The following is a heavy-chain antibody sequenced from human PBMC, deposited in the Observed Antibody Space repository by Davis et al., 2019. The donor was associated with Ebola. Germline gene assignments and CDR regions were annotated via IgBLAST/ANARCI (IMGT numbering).Heavy chain of an antibody. CDR2: INTNTGNP. J-gene: IGHJ4*02. V-gene: IGHV7-4-1*02. D-gene: IGHD3-22*01. Sequence: ASVKVSCKTSGYSFISYAMTWVRQAPGQSLEWMGWINTNTGNPTYAQGFTGRFVFSLDTSVSTAYLQISSLKAEDTAVYYCARYQSHYYDSSGEDYWGQGALVTVSS. CDR3: ARYQSHYYDSSGEDY. CDR1: GYSFISYA.